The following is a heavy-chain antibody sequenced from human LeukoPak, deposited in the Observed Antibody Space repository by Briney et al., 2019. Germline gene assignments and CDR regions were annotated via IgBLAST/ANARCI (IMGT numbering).Heavy chain of an antibody. V-gene: IGHV3-53*01. CDR1: GFTVSSNY. D-gene: IGHD2-21*02. CDR3: ARAGGGAYCGGDCYRHFDY. J-gene: IGHJ4*02. CDR2: IYSGGST. Sequence: GGSLRLSCAVSGFTVSSNYMSWVRQAPGKGLEWVSVIYSGGSTYYADSVKGRFTISRDNSKNTLYLQMNSLRAEDTAVYYCARAGGGAYCGGDCYRHFDYWGQGTLVTVSS.